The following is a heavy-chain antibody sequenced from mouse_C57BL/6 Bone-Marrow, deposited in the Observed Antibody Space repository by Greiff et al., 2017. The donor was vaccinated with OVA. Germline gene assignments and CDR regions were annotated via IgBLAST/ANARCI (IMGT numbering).Heavy chain of an antibody. J-gene: IGHJ4*01. V-gene: IGHV1-81*01. Sequence: VKLMESGAELARPGASVKLSCKASGYTFTSYGISWVKQRTGQGLEWIGEIYPRSGNTYYNEKFKGKAILTADKSSSTAYMELRSLTSEDSAVYFCARDGSNFYFAMGYWGQRTSVTVSS. CDR1: GYTFTSYG. CDR2: IYPRSGNT. CDR3: ARDGSNFYFAMGY. D-gene: IGHD1-1*01.